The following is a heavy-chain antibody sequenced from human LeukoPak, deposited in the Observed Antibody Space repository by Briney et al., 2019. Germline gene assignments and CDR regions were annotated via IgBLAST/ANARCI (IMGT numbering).Heavy chain of an antibody. J-gene: IGHJ3*02. D-gene: IGHD3-3*01. CDR2: MNPNSGNT. CDR1: GYTFTSYD. V-gene: IGHV1-8*01. Sequence: ASVKVSCKASGYTFTSYDINWVRQATGQGLEWMGWMNPNSGNTGYAQKFQGRVTMTRNTSISTAYMELSSLRSEDTAVYYRARMYDFSDAFDIWGQGTMVTVSS. CDR3: ARMYDFSDAFDI.